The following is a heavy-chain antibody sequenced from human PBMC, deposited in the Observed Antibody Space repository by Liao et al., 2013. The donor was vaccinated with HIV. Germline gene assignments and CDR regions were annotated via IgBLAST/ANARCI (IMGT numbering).Heavy chain of an antibody. J-gene: IGHJ5*02. V-gene: IGHV4-39*07. CDR1: GSAISSSNNY. CDR2: IFYGERR. CDR3: ARERDTMIVGEVNWFDP. D-gene: IGHD3-22*01. Sequence: QVQLQESGPGLVKPWETLSLTCSVSGSAISSSNNYFSWVRQAPGKGLEWIGSIFYGERRFYSPSLKSRVTMSVDTSRNQFSLKLSSVTAADTAVYYCARERDTMIVGEVNWFDPWGQGTLVTVSS.